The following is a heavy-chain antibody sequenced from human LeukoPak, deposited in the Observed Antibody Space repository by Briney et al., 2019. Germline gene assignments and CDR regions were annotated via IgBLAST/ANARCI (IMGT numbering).Heavy chain of an antibody. D-gene: IGHD6-19*01. J-gene: IGHJ4*02. CDR3: ASSGLSPDYYFDY. CDR2: INPNSGGT. V-gene: IGHV1-2*02. CDR1: GGTFSSYA. Sequence: GASVKVSCKASGGTFSSYAISWVRQAPGQGLEWMGWINPNSGGTNYAQKFQGRVTMTRDTSISTAYMELSSLRSEDTAVYYCASSGLSPDYYFDYWGQGTLVTVSS.